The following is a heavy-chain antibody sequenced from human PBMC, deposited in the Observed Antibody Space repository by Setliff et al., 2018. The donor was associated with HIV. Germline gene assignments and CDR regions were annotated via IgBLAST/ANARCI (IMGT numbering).Heavy chain of an antibody. J-gene: IGHJ4*02. CDR3: ARDDRCSGGCCYSC. CDR2: FYYNGDS. CDR1: GDSVNDRSYF. Sequence: SETLSLTCTVSGDSVNDRSYFWGWIRQPPGKGLEWIGTFYYNGDSRYNPSLKSRVTISVDTSKNQFSLKLSSVAAADTAVYYCARDDRCSGGCCYSCWGQGALVTVSS. V-gene: IGHV4-39*02. D-gene: IGHD2-15*01.